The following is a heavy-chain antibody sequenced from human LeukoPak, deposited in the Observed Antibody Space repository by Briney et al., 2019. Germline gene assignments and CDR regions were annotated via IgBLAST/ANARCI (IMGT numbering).Heavy chain of an antibody. CDR1: GYTFTGYY. D-gene: IGHD2-2*01. V-gene: IGHV1-2*02. J-gene: IGHJ4*02. Sequence: ASVKVSCKGSGYTFTGYYMHWVRQAPGQGPGWMGWINPNSGGTNYAQKFQGRVTMTRGTSISTAYMELSRLRSDDTAVYYCARDPCSSPSCYRSDDYWGQGTLVTVSS. CDR2: INPNSGGT. CDR3: ARDPCSSPSCYRSDDY.